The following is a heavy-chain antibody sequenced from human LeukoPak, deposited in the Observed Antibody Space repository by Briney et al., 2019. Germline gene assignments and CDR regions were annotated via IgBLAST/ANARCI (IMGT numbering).Heavy chain of an antibody. D-gene: IGHD1-26*01. J-gene: IGHJ4*02. CDR1: GFTFSSYG. V-gene: IGHV3-30*18. Sequence: GGSLRLSCAASGFTFSSYGMHWVRQAPGKGLEWVAVISYDGSNKYYADSVKGRFTISRDNSKNTLYLQMNSLRAEDTAVYYCAKGTGATTFTTTGFDYWGQGTLVTVSS. CDR3: AKGTGATTFTTTGFDY. CDR2: ISYDGSNK.